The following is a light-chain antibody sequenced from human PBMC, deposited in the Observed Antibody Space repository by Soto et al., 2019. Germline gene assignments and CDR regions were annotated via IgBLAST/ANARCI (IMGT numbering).Light chain of an antibody. Sequence: DIQMTQSPSTLSASVGDRVTITCRASQGISSWLAWYQQKPGKAPKLLIYDVSSLESGVPSRFSGSGSGTEFPLTISSLQPDDVATYYCQQYDTFWTFGQGTKVEIK. J-gene: IGKJ1*01. CDR1: QGISSW. CDR3: QQYDTFWT. CDR2: DVS. V-gene: IGKV1-5*01.